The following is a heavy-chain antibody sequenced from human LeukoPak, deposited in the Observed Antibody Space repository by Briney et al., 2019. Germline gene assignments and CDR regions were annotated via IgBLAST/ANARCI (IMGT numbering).Heavy chain of an antibody. J-gene: IGHJ3*02. Sequence: GRSLRLSCAASGFTFSSYGMHWVRQAPGKGLEWVAVIWYDGSNKYYADSVKGRFTISRDNSKNTLYLQMNSLRAEDTAVYYCAREEGRITIFGVVLHDAFDIWGQGTMVTVSS. V-gene: IGHV3-33*01. CDR1: GFTFSSYG. D-gene: IGHD3-3*01. CDR2: IWYDGSNK. CDR3: AREEGRITIFGVVLHDAFDI.